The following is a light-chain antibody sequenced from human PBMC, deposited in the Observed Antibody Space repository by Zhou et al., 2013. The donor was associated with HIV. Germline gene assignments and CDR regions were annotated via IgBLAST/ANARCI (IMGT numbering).Light chain of an antibody. Sequence: DIQMTQSPSTLSASVGDRVTITCRASQGIRIDLGWYQQKPGKAPKRLIYDASTLETGVPSRFSGSESGTDFTLTIDGLQPEDIATYYCQQFDAVPFTFGQGTKLEIK. CDR1: QGIRID. J-gene: IGKJ2*01. CDR2: DAS. CDR3: QQFDAVPFT. V-gene: IGKV1-33*01.